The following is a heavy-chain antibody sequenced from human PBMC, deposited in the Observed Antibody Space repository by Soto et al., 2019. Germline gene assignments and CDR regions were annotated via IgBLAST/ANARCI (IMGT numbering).Heavy chain of an antibody. CDR2: ITSSGTTI. CDR3: ARDGYSYGYPFAMDV. Sequence: EVQLVESGGGLVQPGGSLRLSCAASGFTFETYEMNWVRQAPGKGLEWVSYITSSGTTIYYADSVKGRFTISRDNAKNSLYLQMNSLRAEDTAVYYCARDGYSYGYPFAMDVWGQGTTVTVSS. J-gene: IGHJ6*02. D-gene: IGHD5-18*01. CDR1: GFTFETYE. V-gene: IGHV3-48*03.